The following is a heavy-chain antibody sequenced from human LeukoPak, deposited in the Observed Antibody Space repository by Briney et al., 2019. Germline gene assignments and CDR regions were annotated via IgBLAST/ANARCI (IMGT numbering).Heavy chain of an antibody. V-gene: IGHV1-69*04. D-gene: IGHD6-6*01. CDR1: GGTFSIYA. CDR2: IIPILGIA. J-gene: IGHJ3*02. CDR3: ARAEANIAARDSPAFDI. Sequence: ASVKVSCKASGGTFSIYAISWVRQAPGQGLEWRGRIIPILGIANYAQKFQGRFTITADKSTSTSYMELSSLRSEAPAVYYCARAEANIAARDSPAFDIWGPRTMVTVSS.